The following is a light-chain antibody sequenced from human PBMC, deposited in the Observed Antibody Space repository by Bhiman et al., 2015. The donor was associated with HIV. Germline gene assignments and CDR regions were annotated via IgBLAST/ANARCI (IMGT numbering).Light chain of an antibody. CDR2: EVS. V-gene: IGLV2-23*02. J-gene: IGLJ1*01. CDR3: CSYAGGEV. CDR1: SSDVGSYNL. Sequence: QSALTQPASVSGSPGQSITISCTGTSSDVGSYNLVSWYQQHPGKAPKLMIYEVSKRPSGVSNRFSGSKSGNTASLTISGLQAEDEADYYCCSYAGGEVFGTGTKVTVL.